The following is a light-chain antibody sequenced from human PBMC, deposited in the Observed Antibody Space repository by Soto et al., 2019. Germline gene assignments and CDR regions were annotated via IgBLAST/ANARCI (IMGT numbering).Light chain of an antibody. CDR1: QNVSSSY. CDR3: QQYGYFRVT. V-gene: IGKV3-20*01. CDR2: GAS. J-gene: IGKJ5*01. Sequence: EIVLTQSPGTLSLSPGERASLSCRASQNVSSSYLAWYQQKPGQAPRLLIYGASRRATGIPDRFSGSGSGTDFTLTISRLEPEDFAVYYCQQYGYFRVTFGQGARLEIK.